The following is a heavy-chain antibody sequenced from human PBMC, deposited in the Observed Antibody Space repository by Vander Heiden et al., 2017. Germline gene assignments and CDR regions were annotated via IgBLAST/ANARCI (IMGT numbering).Heavy chain of an antibody. V-gene: IGHV3-23*01. CDR1: DFTFSSYA. D-gene: IGHD6-13*01. CDR2: ISGSGGRL. CDR3: AKGSGSSSWNFDY. J-gene: IGHJ4*02. Sequence: QLLESGGGFVQPGGSLRVSCAASDFTFSSYAMTWVRQVPGKGLEWVSTISGSGGRLFYADSVKGRFTISRDNSKNTLYLQMNSLRAEDTAVYYCAKGSGSSSWNFDYWGQGTLVTVSS.